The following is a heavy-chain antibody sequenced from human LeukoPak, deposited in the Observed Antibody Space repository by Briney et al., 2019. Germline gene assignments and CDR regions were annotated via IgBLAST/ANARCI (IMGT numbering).Heavy chain of an antibody. CDR2: INHSRST. Sequence: SETLSLTCAVYGVSFSGYYWSWLRQPPGKGLEWIGEINHSRSTNYNPSLKSRVTISVDTSKNQFSLKLSSVTAADTAVYYCARGRSGSPPDYWGQGTLVTVSS. CDR1: GVSFSGYY. CDR3: ARGRSGSPPDY. D-gene: IGHD3-10*01. V-gene: IGHV4-34*01. J-gene: IGHJ4*02.